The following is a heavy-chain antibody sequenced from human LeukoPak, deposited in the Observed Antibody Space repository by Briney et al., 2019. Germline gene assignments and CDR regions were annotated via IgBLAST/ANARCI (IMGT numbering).Heavy chain of an antibody. Sequence: ASVKVSCKASGYTFTGYYMHWVRQAPGQGLEWMGRINPNSGGTNYAQKFQGRVTMTRDTSISTAYMELSGLRSDDTAVYYCATLNPDSTYYYYMDVWGKGTTVTVSS. D-gene: IGHD2/OR15-2a*01. J-gene: IGHJ6*03. CDR1: GYTFTGYY. CDR3: ATLNPDSTYYYYMDV. V-gene: IGHV1-2*06. CDR2: INPNSGGT.